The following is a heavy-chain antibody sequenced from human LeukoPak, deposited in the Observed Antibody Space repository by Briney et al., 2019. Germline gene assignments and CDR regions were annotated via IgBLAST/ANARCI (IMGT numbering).Heavy chain of an antibody. D-gene: IGHD1-26*01. CDR1: GFTLSSYS. CDR3: ASLGNSGSYFVDY. J-gene: IGHJ4*02. Sequence: GGSLRLSCAASGFTLSSYSMNWVRQAPGKGLEWVSSISSSSSYIYYADSVKGRFTISRDNAKNSLYLQMNSLRAEDTAVYYCASLGNSGSYFVDYWGQGTLVTVSS. V-gene: IGHV3-21*01. CDR2: ISSSSSYI.